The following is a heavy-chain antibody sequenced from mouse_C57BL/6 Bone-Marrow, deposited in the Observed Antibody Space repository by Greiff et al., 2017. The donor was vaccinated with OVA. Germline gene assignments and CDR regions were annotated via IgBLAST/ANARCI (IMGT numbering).Heavy chain of an antibody. Sequence: QVQLQQSGAELVKPGASVKLSCKASGYTFTSYWMHWVKQRPGRGLEWIGRIDPYSGGTKYNEKFKSKATLTVDKPSSTAYMQLSSLTSEDSAVYYCARWRCLYFDYWGQGTTLTVSS. J-gene: IGHJ2*01. CDR1: GYTFTSYW. CDR3: ARWRCLYFDY. V-gene: IGHV1-72*01. CDR2: IDPYSGGT.